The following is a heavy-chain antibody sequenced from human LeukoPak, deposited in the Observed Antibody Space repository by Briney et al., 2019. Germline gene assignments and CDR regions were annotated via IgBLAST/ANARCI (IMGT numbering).Heavy chain of an antibody. CDR2: IYYSGST. J-gene: IGHJ5*02. Sequence: PSETLSLTCTVSGVSISSSSYYWGWLRQPPGKGLEWIGSIYYSGSTYYNPSLKSRVTISVDTSKNQFSLKLSSVTAADTAVYYCARRGSMVRGVIRRYWFDPWGQGTLVTVSS. V-gene: IGHV4-39*01. CDR3: ARRGSMVRGVIRRYWFDP. D-gene: IGHD3-10*01. CDR1: GVSISSSSYY.